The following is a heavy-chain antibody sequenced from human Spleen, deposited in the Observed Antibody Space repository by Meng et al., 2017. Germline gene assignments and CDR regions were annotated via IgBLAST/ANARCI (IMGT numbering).Heavy chain of an antibody. CDR2: TSRDGSDT. Sequence: EVQRVESGGGSVQPGGSRRLSCAASGFTIRTYWLPLVRQAPGKGLVWVSRTSRDGSDTVYADSVKGRFTMSRDTAKNTLFLQMNSLRAEDTAVYYCAATCKILPPDYWGQGTLVTVSS. CDR3: AATCKILPPDY. CDR1: GFTIRTYW. V-gene: IGHV3-74*01. J-gene: IGHJ4*02. D-gene: IGHD1-26*01.